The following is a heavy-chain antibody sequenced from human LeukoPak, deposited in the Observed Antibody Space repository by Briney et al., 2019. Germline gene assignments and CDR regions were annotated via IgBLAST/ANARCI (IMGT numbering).Heavy chain of an antibody. D-gene: IGHD6-6*01. Sequence: GGSLRLSCAASGFTFSSYEMNWVRQAPGKGLEWVSYISSSGSTIYYADSVKGRFTISRDNAKNSLYLQMNSLRAEDTAVYYCARDNGYSSSSVFDYWGQGTLVTVSS. CDR3: ARDNGYSSSSVFDY. CDR1: GFTFSSYE. J-gene: IGHJ4*02. CDR2: ISSSGSTI. V-gene: IGHV3-48*03.